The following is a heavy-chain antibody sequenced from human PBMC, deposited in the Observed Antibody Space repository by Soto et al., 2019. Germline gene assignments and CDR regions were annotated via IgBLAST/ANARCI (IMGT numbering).Heavy chain of an antibody. CDR3: AKEASTAGLLDF. J-gene: IGHJ4*02. CDR2: ISASGAAT. V-gene: IGHV3-23*01. Sequence: ESGGGLIQPGGSLRLSCAASGFTFSSYAMSWVRQAPGKGLEWVSAISASGAATYYAGSVKGRFTISRDGAKNTLFLQMSSLRAEDTAVYYCAKEASTAGLLDFWGQGTLATVSS. D-gene: IGHD6-13*01. CDR1: GFTFSSYA.